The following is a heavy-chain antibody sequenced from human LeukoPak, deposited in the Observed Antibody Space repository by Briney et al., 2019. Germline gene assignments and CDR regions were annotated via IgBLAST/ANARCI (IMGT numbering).Heavy chain of an antibody. CDR1: GFTFSSYS. J-gene: IGHJ4*02. CDR3: ARDGGFGSEIAAAEWGLYYFDY. Sequence: PGGSLRLSCAASGFTFSSYSMNWVRQAPGKGLEWVSSISSSSSYIYYADSVKGRFTISRDNAKNSLYLQMNSLRAEDTAVYYCARDGGFGSEIAAAEWGLYYFDYWGQGTLVTVSS. CDR2: ISSSSSYI. V-gene: IGHV3-21*01. D-gene: IGHD6-13*01.